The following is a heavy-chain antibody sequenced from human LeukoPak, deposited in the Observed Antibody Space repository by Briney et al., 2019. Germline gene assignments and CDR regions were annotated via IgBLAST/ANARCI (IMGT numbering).Heavy chain of an antibody. CDR2: IIPIFGTA. D-gene: IGHD2/OR15-2a*01. J-gene: IGHJ4*02. CDR3: ARDFLGGPKEGYFDY. CDR1: GGTFSSYA. Sequence: PGASVKVSCKASGGTFSSYAISWVRRAPGQGLEWMGGIIPIFGTANYAQKFQGRVTITADESTSTAYMELSSLRSEDTAVYYCARDFLGGPKEGYFDYWGQGTLVTVSS. V-gene: IGHV1-69*13.